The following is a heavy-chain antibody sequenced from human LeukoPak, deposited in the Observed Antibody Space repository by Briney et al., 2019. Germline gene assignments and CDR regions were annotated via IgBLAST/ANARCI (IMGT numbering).Heavy chain of an antibody. CDR3: AKDQNDYDILTAFDY. V-gene: IGHV3-30*02. J-gene: IGHJ4*02. Sequence: SCKASGGTFSSYAISWVRQAPGQGLEWVAFIRYDGSNKYYADSVKGRFTISRDNSKNTLYLQMNSLRAEDTAVYYCAKDQNDYDILTAFDYWGQGTLVTVSS. D-gene: IGHD3-9*01. CDR1: GGTFSSYA. CDR2: IRYDGSNK.